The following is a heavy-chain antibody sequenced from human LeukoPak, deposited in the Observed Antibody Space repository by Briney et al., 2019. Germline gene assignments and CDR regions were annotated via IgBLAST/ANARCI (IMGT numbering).Heavy chain of an antibody. V-gene: IGHV3-53*01. Sequence: PGRSLRLSCAASRFTVSSNYMSWVRQAPGKGLEWVSEIYSDGSTYYAASVKGRFSISRDNSKNTVYLQMSSLRAEDTAIYYCAGELREHGVLDIWGQGTMVTVSS. J-gene: IGHJ3*02. CDR1: RFTVSSNY. CDR2: IYSDGST. CDR3: AGELREHGVLDI. D-gene: IGHD1-26*01.